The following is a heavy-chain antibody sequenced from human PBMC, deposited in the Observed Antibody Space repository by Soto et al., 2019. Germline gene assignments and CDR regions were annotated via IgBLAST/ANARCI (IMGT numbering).Heavy chain of an antibody. V-gene: IGHV3-15*07. CDR2: IKSKTDGGTT. CDR3: AKETTVTADFDY. Sequence: GGSMRLSCAASGFPFSNAWMNWVRQAPGKGLEWVGRIKSKTDGGTTDYAAPVKGRFTISRDDSKNTLYLQMNSLRAEDTAVYYCAKETTVTADFDYWGQGTLVTVSS. J-gene: IGHJ4*02. CDR1: GFPFSNAW. D-gene: IGHD4-17*01.